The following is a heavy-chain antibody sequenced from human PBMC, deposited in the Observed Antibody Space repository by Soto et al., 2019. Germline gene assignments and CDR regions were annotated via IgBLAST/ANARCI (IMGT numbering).Heavy chain of an antibody. Sequence: QVQLVQSGAEEKKPGASVKVSCKASGYTFTSYAMHWVRQAPGQRLEWMGWINAGNGNTKYSQKFQGRVTITRDTAASTAYMELSSLRSEDTAVYYCARGITLPTPLDYGGQGTLVTVSS. CDR3: ARGITLPTPLDY. CDR2: INAGNGNT. D-gene: IGHD1-20*01. V-gene: IGHV1-3*05. CDR1: GYTFTSYA. J-gene: IGHJ4*02.